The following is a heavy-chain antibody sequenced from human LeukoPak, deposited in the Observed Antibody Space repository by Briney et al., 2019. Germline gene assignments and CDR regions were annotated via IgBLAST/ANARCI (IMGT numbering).Heavy chain of an antibody. CDR3: ARTRYYYDSSGPTSGFDY. CDR2: ISSSGSTI. Sequence: GGSLRLSCAASGFTFSSYEMNWVRQAPGKGLEWVSYISSSGSTIYYADSVKGRFTISRDNAKNSLYLQMNSLRAEDTAVYYCARTRYYYDSSGPTSGFDYWGQGTLVTVSS. J-gene: IGHJ4*02. D-gene: IGHD3-22*01. CDR1: GFTFSSYE. V-gene: IGHV3-48*03.